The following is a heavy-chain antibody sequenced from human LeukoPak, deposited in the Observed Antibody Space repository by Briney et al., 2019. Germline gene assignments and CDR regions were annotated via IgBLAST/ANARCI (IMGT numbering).Heavy chain of an antibody. CDR2: INHSGST. V-gene: IGHV4-34*01. J-gene: IGHJ3*02. CDR3: ARGTGYSSSWYEAFDI. D-gene: IGHD6-13*01. CDR1: GGSFSGYY. Sequence: SETLSLTCAVYGGSFSGYYWSWIRQPPGKGLEWIGEINHSGSTNYNPSLKSRVTISVDTSKNQLSLKLSSVTAADTAVYYCARGTGYSSSWYEAFDIWGQGTMVTVSS.